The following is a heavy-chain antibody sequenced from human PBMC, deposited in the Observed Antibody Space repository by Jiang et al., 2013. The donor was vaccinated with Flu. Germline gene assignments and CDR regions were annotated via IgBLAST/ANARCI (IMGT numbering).Heavy chain of an antibody. CDR2: IYPGDSDT. Sequence: VQLVESGAEVKKPGESLKISCKGSGYSFTSYWIGWVRQMPGKGLEWMGIIYPGDSDTRYSPSFQGQVTISADKSISTAYLQWSSLKASDTAMYYCARQTYYYDSSGYYPRRWFDPWGQGTLVTVSS. J-gene: IGHJ5*02. CDR3: ARQTYYYDSSGYYPRRWFDP. V-gene: IGHV5-51*01. D-gene: IGHD3-22*01. CDR1: GYSFTSYW.